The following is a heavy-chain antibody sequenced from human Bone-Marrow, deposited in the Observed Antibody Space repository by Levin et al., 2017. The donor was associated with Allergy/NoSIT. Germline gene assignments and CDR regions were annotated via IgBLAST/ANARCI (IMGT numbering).Heavy chain of an antibody. D-gene: IGHD5-12*01. CDR3: ARFNGYDFDY. CDR1: GGSISGGGYY. Sequence: SSETLSLTCTVSGGSISGGGYYWSWIRQHPGTGLEWIGYIYYSGNTYYNPSLKRRVIISVVTSKNQLSLKLTSVTVADTAVYYCARFNGYDFDYWGQGTLVTVSS. J-gene: IGHJ4*02. CDR2: IYYSGNT. V-gene: IGHV4-31*03.